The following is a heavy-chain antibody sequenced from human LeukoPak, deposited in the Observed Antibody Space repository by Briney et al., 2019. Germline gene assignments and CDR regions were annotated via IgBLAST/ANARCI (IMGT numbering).Heavy chain of an antibody. D-gene: IGHD2/OR15-2a*01. J-gene: IGHJ6*02. CDR3: ARGETFYYYGMDV. Sequence: PSETLSLTCTVPGGSISSYYWSWIRQPPGKGLEWIGYIYYSGSTNYNPSLKSRVTISVDTSKNQFSLKLSSVTAADTAVYYCARGETFYYYGMDVWGQGTTVTVSS. CDR1: GGSISSYY. CDR2: IYYSGST. V-gene: IGHV4-59*01.